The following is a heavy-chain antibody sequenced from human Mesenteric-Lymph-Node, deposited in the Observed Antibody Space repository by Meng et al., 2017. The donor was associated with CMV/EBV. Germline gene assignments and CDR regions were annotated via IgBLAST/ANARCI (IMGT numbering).Heavy chain of an antibody. J-gene: IGHJ4*02. CDR2: IYWDDDK. D-gene: IGHD4-11*01. V-gene: IGHV2-5*02. CDR3: APSPRTYSNFDY. Sequence: FSGFTLSTSGVGVGRIRQPPGKALVWLALIYWDDDKRYSPSLKSRLTITKDTSKNQVVLTMTDMDTVDTATDYCAPSPRTYSNFDYWGRGTLVTVSS. CDR1: GFTLSTSGVG.